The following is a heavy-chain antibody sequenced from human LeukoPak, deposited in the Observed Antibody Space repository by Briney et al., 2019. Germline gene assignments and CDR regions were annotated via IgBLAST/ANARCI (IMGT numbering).Heavy chain of an antibody. CDR1: GLTFSSYA. V-gene: IGHV3-30-3*02. J-gene: IGHJ4*02. D-gene: IGHD6-13*01. Sequence: GRSLRLSCAASGLTFSSYAMHWVRQAPGKGLEWVAVISYDGSNKYYADSVKGRFTISRDNSKNTLYLQMNSLRAEDTAVYYCAKSAAAGDEPAWYFDYWGQGTLVTVSS. CDR3: AKSAAAGDEPAWYFDY. CDR2: ISYDGSNK.